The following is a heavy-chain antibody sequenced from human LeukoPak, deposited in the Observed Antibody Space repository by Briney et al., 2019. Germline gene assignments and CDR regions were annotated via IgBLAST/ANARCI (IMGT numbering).Heavy chain of an antibody. D-gene: IGHD3-10*01. CDR2: ISYDGSNK. J-gene: IGHJ4*02. CDR3: AKDITLWFARALDY. CDR1: GFTFSSYG. Sequence: PGGSLRLSCAASGFTFSSYGMHWVRQAPGKGLEWVAVISYDGSNKYYADSVKGRFTISRDNSKNTLYLQMNSLRAEGTAVYYCAKDITLWFARALDYWGQGTLVTVSS. V-gene: IGHV3-30*18.